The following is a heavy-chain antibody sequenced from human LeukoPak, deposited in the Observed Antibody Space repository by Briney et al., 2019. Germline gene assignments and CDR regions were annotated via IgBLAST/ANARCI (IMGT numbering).Heavy chain of an antibody. V-gene: IGHV3-33*01. CDR2: IWYEGSNK. Sequence: GGSLRLSCAASGFTFSSFGMHWVRQAPGKGLEWVAVIWYEGSNKYYADYVKGRFTISIDNFKNNLYLQMNSLRAEDTAVYYCARDGNPTSSSGWFSADYWGQGTLVTVSS. D-gene: IGHD6-19*01. CDR1: GFTFSSFG. CDR3: ARDGNPTSSSGWFSADY. J-gene: IGHJ4*02.